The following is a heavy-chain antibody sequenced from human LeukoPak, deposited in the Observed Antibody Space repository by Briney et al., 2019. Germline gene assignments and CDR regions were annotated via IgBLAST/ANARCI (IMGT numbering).Heavy chain of an antibody. D-gene: IGHD6-13*01. CDR3: AKDRYYSSSWYGIDY. CDR1: GFTFSSYG. Sequence: PGGSLRLSCAASGFTFSSYGMHWVRQAPGKGLEWVAVISYDGSNKYYADSVKGRFTISRDNSKNTLYLQMNSLRAEDTAVYYCAKDRYYSSSWYGIDYWGQGTLVTVSS. J-gene: IGHJ4*02. CDR2: ISYDGSNK. V-gene: IGHV3-30*18.